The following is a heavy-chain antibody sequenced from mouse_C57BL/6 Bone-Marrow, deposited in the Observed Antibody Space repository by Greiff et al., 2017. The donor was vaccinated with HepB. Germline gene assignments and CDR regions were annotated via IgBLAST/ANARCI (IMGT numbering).Heavy chain of an antibody. CDR1: GYTFTSYW. CDR2: IYPGSGST. D-gene: IGHD2-14*01. Sequence: QVHVKQPGAELVKPGASVKMSCKASGYTFTSYWITWVKQRPGQGLEWIGDIYPGSGSTNYNEKFKSKATLTVDTSSSTAYMQLSSLTSEDSAVYYCARSWYGVDYWGQGTTLTVSS. CDR3: ARSWYGVDY. V-gene: IGHV1-55*01. J-gene: IGHJ2*01.